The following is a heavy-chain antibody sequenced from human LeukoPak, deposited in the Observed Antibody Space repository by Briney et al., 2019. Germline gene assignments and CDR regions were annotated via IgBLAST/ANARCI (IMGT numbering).Heavy chain of an antibody. CDR2: IYYSGST. Sequence: SETLFLTCTVSGGSISSYYWSWIRQPPGKGLEWIGYIYYSGSTNYNPSLKSRVTISVDTSKNQFSLKLSSVTAADTAVYYCARPGPGQKYGVTDAFDIWGQGTMVTVSS. CDR3: ARPGPGQKYGVTDAFDI. V-gene: IGHV4-59*08. D-gene: IGHD4-17*01. CDR1: GGSISSYY. J-gene: IGHJ3*02.